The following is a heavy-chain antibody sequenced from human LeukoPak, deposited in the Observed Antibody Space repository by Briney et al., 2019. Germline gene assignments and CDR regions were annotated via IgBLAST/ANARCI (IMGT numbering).Heavy chain of an antibody. CDR2: ISYDGSNK. J-gene: IGHJ5*01. D-gene: IGHD3-10*01. CDR3: ARINSEDDS. Sequence: PGRSLRLSCAASGFTFSSYGMHWVRQAPGKGLEWVAVISYDGSNKYYADSVKGRFTISRDNSKNTLYLQMNSLRAEDTAVYYCARINSEDDSWGQGTLVTVSS. CDR1: GFTFSSYG. V-gene: IGHV3-30*03.